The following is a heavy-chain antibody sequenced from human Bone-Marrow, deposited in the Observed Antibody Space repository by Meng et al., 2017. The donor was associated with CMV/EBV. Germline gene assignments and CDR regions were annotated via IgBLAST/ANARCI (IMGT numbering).Heavy chain of an antibody. CDR2: IYSGGST. Sequence: GGSLRLSCAASGFTFSSYWMSWVRQAPGKGLEWVSVIYSGGSTYYADSVKGRFTISRDNSKNTLYLQMNSLRAEDTAVYYCARGLGYSSSSVGYWGQGTLVTVSS. CDR1: GFTFSSYW. J-gene: IGHJ4*02. D-gene: IGHD6-6*01. V-gene: IGHV3-66*02. CDR3: ARGLGYSSSSVGY.